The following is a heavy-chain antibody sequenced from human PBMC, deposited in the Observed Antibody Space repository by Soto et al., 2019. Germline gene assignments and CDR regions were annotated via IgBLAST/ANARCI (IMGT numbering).Heavy chain of an antibody. CDR3: ARAPSIEGFSYGLRHFEY. J-gene: IGHJ4*02. D-gene: IGHD5-18*01. V-gene: IGHV3-21*01. Sequence: VQLVESGGGVVQPGRSLRLSCAASGFTFSSYAMHWVRQAPGKGLEWVSSISSHSNYIYYADSVKGRFTISRDNAKNSLYLQMNSLRAEDTAVYYCARAPSIEGFSYGLRHFEYWGQGTLVTVSS. CDR2: ISSHSNYI. CDR1: GFTFSSYA.